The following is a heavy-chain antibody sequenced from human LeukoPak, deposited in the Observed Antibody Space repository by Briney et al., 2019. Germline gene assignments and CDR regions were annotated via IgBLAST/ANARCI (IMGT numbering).Heavy chain of an antibody. J-gene: IGHJ4*02. CDR3: ASSYDFWSAYYVY. CDR2: ISNSDSSI. V-gene: IGHV3-21*01. Sequence: GGSLRLSCAASGFTFSIYSMNWVRQAPGKGLEWVSSISNSDSSIYYADSVKGRFTISRDNAKNSLYLQMNSPRAEDTAVYYCASSYDFWSAYYVYWGQGTLVTVSS. D-gene: IGHD3-3*01. CDR1: GFTFSIYS.